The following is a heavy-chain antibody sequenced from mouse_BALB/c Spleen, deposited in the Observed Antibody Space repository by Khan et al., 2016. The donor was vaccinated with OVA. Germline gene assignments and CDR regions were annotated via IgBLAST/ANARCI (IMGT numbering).Heavy chain of an antibody. CDR1: GYTFTNYV. CDR3: ARFHGGY. J-gene: IGHJ2*01. V-gene: IGHV9-3-1*01. Sequence: QIQLVQSGPELKKPGETVKISCKASGYTFTNYVMNWVKQAPGKGLKWMGWINTYTGEPTYADDFKGRFAFSFETSARTAYLQINSLKNEDAATYFCARFHGGYWGQGTTLTVSS. CDR2: INTYTGEP.